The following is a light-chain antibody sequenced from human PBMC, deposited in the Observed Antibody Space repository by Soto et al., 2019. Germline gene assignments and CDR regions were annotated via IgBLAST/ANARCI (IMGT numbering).Light chain of an antibody. CDR3: CSYAGSNIYV. V-gene: IGLV2-8*01. Sequence: QSVLTQPPSASGSPGQSVTISCTGTRSDIGGYNYVSWYQQYPGKAPKLVIFEVNKRPSGVPDRFSGSKFGITASLTVSGLQAEDEADYYCCSYAGSNIYVFGTGTKLTVL. J-gene: IGLJ1*01. CDR1: RSDIGGYNY. CDR2: EVN.